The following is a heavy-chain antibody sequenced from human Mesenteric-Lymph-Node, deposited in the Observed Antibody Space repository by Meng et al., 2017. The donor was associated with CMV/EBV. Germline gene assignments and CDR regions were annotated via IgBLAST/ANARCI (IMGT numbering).Heavy chain of an antibody. CDR2: ISSGDIT. D-gene: IGHD6-13*01. CDR1: GFTVSTNY. CDR3: ASGIAPYFDY. J-gene: IGHJ4*02. V-gene: IGHV3-53*01. Sequence: GESLKISCAASGFTVSTNYMSWVRQAPGKGLEWVSVISSGDITYYADSVKGRFTISRDNSKNTLYLQMNSLRAEDTAVYYCASGIAPYFDYWGQGTLVTVSS.